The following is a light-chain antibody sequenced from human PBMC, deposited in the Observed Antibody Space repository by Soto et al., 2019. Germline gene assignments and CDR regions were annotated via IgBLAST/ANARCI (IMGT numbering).Light chain of an antibody. CDR1: QSVSNNY. J-gene: IGKJ4*01. CDR2: GAS. CDR3: KQYGYSPA. Sequence: EIVLTQSPGTLSLSPGARATLSCRASQSVSNNYLAWYQQKPGQAPRLLIYGASNRATGIPARFSGSGSGTDFTLTINRLEPEDFAVYYCKQYGYSPAVGGGTKVDIK. V-gene: IGKV3-20*01.